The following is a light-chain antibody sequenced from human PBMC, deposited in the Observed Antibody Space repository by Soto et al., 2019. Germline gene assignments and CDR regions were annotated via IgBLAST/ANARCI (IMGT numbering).Light chain of an antibody. Sequence: EIVLTQSPATLSVSPGGRATLSCRASQSVSSNLAWYQQKPGQAPRLLIYGASTRAAGVPARFSGSGSGTEFTLTISSLQSEDFAVYYCQHHNNWPMYTFGQGTKLEIK. J-gene: IGKJ2*01. V-gene: IGKV3-15*01. CDR3: QHHNNWPMYT. CDR1: QSVSSN. CDR2: GAS.